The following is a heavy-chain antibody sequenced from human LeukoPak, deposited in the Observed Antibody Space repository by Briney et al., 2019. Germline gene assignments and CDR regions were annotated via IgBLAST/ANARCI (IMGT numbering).Heavy chain of an antibody. CDR2: MNHSGST. Sequence: SETLSLTCAVYGGSFSGYYWSWIRQPPGKGLEWIGEMNHSGSTNYNPSLKSRVTISVDTSKNQFSLKLSSVTAADTAVYYCARGASHETMVVTRGSHYYYYMDVWGNGTTVTVSS. J-gene: IGHJ6*03. CDR3: ARGASHETMVVTRGSHYYYYMDV. CDR1: GGSFSGYY. V-gene: IGHV4-34*01. D-gene: IGHD4-23*01.